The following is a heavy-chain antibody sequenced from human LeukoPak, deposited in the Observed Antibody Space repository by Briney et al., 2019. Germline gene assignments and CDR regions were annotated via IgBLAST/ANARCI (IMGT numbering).Heavy chain of an antibody. CDR3: ARVPTHYDILTGYYADWYFDL. D-gene: IGHD3-9*01. J-gene: IGHJ2*01. CDR2: IYHSGST. V-gene: IGHV4-4*02. Sequence: SGTLSLTCAVSGGSISSSNWWSWVRQPPGKGLEWIGEIYHSGSTNYNPSLKSRVTISVDKSKNQFSLKLSSVTAADTAVYYCARVPTHYDILTGYYADWYFDLWGRGTLVTVSS. CDR1: GGSISSSNW.